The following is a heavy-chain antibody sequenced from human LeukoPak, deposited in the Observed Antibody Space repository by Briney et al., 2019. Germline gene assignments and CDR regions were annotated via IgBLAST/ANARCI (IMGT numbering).Heavy chain of an antibody. CDR1: GFTFSSYA. V-gene: IGHV3-30*04. CDR3: ARGIQGDIVVVPAAIRPNWFDP. CDR2: ISYDGSNK. D-gene: IGHD2-2*01. Sequence: GGSLRLSCAASGFTFSSYAMHWVRQAPGKGLEWVAVISYDGSNKYYADSVKGRFTISRDNSKNTLYLQMNSLRAEDTAVYYCARGIQGDIVVVPAAIRPNWFDPWGQGTLVTVSS. J-gene: IGHJ5*02.